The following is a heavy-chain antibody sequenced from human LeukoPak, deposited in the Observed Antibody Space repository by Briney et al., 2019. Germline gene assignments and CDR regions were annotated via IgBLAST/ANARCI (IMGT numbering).Heavy chain of an antibody. J-gene: IGHJ4*02. CDR3: ARNTRFLEWPCFDY. V-gene: IGHV4-39*01. Sequence: SETLSLTCTVSGGPISSSSYYWGWIRQPPGKGLEWIGSIYYSGSTYYNPSLKSRVTISVDTSKNQFSLKLSSVTAADTAVYYCARNTRFLEWPCFDYWGQGTLVTVSS. CDR1: GGPISSSSYY. D-gene: IGHD3-3*01. CDR2: IYYSGST.